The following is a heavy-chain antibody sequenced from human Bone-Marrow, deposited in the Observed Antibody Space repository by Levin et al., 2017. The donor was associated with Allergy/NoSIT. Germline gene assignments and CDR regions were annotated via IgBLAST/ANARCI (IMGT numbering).Heavy chain of an antibody. D-gene: IGHD3-10*01. V-gene: IGHV1-69*06. CDR3: ARPPRGAGWNGVNV. Sequence: TWVRQAPGQGLEWMGAILPSFGTPAYAQKFRGRVTITAERSTSTVYIELTRLTFDDTAIYYCARPPRGAGWNGVNVWGQGTTVIVSS. CDR2: ILPSFGTP. J-gene: IGHJ6*02.